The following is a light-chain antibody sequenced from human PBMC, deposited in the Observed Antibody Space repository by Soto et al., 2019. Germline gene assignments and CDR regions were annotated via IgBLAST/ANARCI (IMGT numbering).Light chain of an antibody. J-gene: IGKJ1*01. CDR2: QTS. Sequence: EVLLTQSPVTLSLSPGERATLSRRASQYINTRLAWYQHRPGQAPRLLIYQTSLRAAGIPARFSASGSGTDFTLTISDVQPEDFALYYCHQRQSWPRTFGQGTKVDIK. V-gene: IGKV3-11*01. CDR1: QYINTR. CDR3: HQRQSWPRT.